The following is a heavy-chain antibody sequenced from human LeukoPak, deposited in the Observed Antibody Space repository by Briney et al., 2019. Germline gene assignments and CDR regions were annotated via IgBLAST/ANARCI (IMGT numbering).Heavy chain of an antibody. CDR1: GVTLSTYA. V-gene: IGHV3-23*01. D-gene: IGHD1-26*01. Sequence: QTGGSLRLSCAASGVTLSTYAMSWARQAPGKGLGWVSGISSSGSGDNTYYADSVKGRFTISRGSSKNTLFLHMNTLRAEDTAIYYCAKDRTVGASYWYFDLWGRGTLVTVSS. CDR2: ISSSGSGDNT. J-gene: IGHJ2*01. CDR3: AKDRTVGASYWYFDL.